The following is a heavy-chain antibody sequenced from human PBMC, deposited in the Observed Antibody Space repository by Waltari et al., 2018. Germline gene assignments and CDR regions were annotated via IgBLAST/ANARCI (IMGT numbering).Heavy chain of an antibody. CDR2: ISTRSTSK. D-gene: IGHD6-19*01. J-gene: IGHJ4*02. CDR1: GITFSDYS. CDR3: ASEYSSGWATNH. V-gene: IGHV3-48*01. Sequence: DVQLVESGGDLVQPGGSLRLSCAASGITFSDYSMNWVRQAPGKGLEWVAYISTRSTSKEYADSVRGRFTISRDNAKNSLYLQMNSLTAEDTGVYYCASEYSSGWATNHWGQGTLVTVSS.